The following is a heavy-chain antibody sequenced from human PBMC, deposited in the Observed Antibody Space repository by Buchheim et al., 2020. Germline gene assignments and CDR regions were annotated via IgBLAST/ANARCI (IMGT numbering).Heavy chain of an antibody. Sequence: QVQLVESGGGVVQPGRSLRLSCAASGFTFSSYGMHWVRQAPGKGLEWVAVISYDGSNKYYADSVKGRFTISRDNSKNTLYLQMNSLRAEDTAVYYCARGADLVDYWGQGTL. J-gene: IGHJ4*02. CDR1: GFTFSSYG. D-gene: IGHD3-3*01. CDR3: ARGADLVDY. V-gene: IGHV3-30*03. CDR2: ISYDGSNK.